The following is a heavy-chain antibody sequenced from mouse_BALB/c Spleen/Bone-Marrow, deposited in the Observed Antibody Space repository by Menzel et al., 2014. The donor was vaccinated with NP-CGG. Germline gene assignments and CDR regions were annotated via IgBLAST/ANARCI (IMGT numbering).Heavy chain of an antibody. Sequence: EVQLQQSGPGLVKPSQTVSLTCTVTGISITTGNYRWSWIRQFPGNKLEWTGYIYYSGTITYNPSLTSRTTITRDTSKNQFFLEMNSLTAEDTATYYCARYLGAYFDYWGQGTTLTVSS. V-gene: IGHV3-5*02. CDR3: ARYLGAYFDY. CDR1: GISITTGNYR. D-gene: IGHD1-1*01. J-gene: IGHJ2*01. CDR2: IYYSGTI.